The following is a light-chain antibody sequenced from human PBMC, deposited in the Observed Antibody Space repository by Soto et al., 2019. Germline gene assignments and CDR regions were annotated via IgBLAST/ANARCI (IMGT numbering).Light chain of an antibody. CDR1: QSISRS. CDR2: DAS. V-gene: IGKV1-5*01. Sequence: DIQMTQSPSTLSASVGDRVTITCRASQSISRSLAWYRQKPGKAPSLLIYDASSLEGWVPSRFSGSGFGTEFTLTITNLQPADFATYYCQQYSDFFISFCPGTTVDFK. CDR3: QQYSDFFIS. J-gene: IGKJ3*01.